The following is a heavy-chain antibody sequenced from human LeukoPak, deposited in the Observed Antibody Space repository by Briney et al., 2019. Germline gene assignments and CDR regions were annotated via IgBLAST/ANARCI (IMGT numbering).Heavy chain of an antibody. CDR2: IYYSGNT. J-gene: IGHJ5*02. Sequence: PSETLSLTCTVSGDSISSSSSYWGWIRQPPGKGLEWIGSIYYSGNTYYNPSLKSRVTISVDTSKNQFSLKLSSVTAADTAVYYCARDRLQLQSWGQGTLVTVSS. D-gene: IGHD1-1*01. CDR1: GDSISSSSSY. CDR3: ARDRLQLQS. V-gene: IGHV4-39*07.